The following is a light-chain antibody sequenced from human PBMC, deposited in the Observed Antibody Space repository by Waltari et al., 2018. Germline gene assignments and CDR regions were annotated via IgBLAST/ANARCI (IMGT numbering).Light chain of an antibody. V-gene: IGLV2-23*02. CDR3: CSYAGSSTI. J-gene: IGLJ1*01. CDR1: SSDVGSYNL. CDR2: EVS. Sequence: QSALTQPASVSGSPGPSTTIPCTGTSSDVGSYNLFSWYQQHPGKAPKLMIYEVSKRPSGVSNRFSGSKSGNTASLTISGLQAEDEADYYCCSYAGSSTIFGTGTKVTVL.